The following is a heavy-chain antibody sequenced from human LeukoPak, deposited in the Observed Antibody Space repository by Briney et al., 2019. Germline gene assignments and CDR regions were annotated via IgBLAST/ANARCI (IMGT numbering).Heavy chain of an antibody. CDR2: INSDGRTT. J-gene: IGHJ6*02. CDR1: GFTFSGYW. CDR3: ARDGHYGMGV. Sequence: GGSLRLSCAASGFTFSGYWMHWVRQTPGKGLVWVSHINSDGRTTNYADSVKGRFTLSRDNAKNTLYLQMNSLRAEDTAVYYCARDGHYGMGVWGRGTTVTVSS. V-gene: IGHV3-74*01.